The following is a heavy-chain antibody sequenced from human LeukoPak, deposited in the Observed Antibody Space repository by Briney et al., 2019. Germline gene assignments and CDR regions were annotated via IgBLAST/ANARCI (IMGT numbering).Heavy chain of an antibody. Sequence: SETLSLTCTVSGGSISSSSYYWGWIRQPPGKGLEWIGSIYYSGSTYYNPSLKSRVTMSVDTSKNQFSLKLSSVTAADTAVYYCARDLDYSNDIDPWGQGTLVTVSS. CDR1: GGSISSSSYY. CDR3: ARDLDYSNDIDP. J-gene: IGHJ5*02. D-gene: IGHD4-11*01. CDR2: IYYSGST. V-gene: IGHV4-39*07.